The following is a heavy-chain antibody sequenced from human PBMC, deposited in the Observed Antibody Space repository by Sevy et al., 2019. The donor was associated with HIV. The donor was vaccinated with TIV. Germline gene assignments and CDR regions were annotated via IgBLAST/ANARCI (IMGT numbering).Heavy chain of an antibody. V-gene: IGHV3-7*01. Sequence: GGSLRLSCAASGFTFSANWMNWVRQAPGKGPEWVANIKGDGSDKHYVDSVEGRFTISRDNAKNLLYLQMNSLRVEDTAVYYCAHGTFGRFESWGQGTLVTVSS. D-gene: IGHD3-16*01. CDR3: AHGTFGRFES. CDR1: GFTFSANW. CDR2: IKGDGSDK. J-gene: IGHJ4*02.